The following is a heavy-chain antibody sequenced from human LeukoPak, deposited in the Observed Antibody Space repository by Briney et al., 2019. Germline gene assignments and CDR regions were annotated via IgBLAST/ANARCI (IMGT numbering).Heavy chain of an antibody. CDR3: AKDGLSGDDIVVVPPSHFDY. Sequence: GGSLRLSCAASGFTFSSYAMSWVRQAPGKGLEWVSAISGSGGSTYYADSVKGRFTISRDNSKNTLYLQMNSLRAEDTAVYYCAKDGLSGDDIVVVPPSHFDYWGQGTLVTVSS. J-gene: IGHJ4*02. CDR2: ISGSGGST. V-gene: IGHV3-23*01. D-gene: IGHD2-2*01. CDR1: GFTFSSYA.